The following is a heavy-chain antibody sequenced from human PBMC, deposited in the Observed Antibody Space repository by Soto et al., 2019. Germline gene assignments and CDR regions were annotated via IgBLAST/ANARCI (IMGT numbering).Heavy chain of an antibody. CDR1: GGSISSGGYS. CDR2: IYYSGNT. D-gene: IGHD5-18*01. CDR3: ARIPVDTSDI. Sequence: SETLSLTCAVSGGSISSGGYSWSWIRQPPGKGLEWIGYIYYSGNTNYNPSLKSRVTISLDTSNNQFSLKLSSVTAADTAVYYCARIPVDTSDIWGQGTMVT. V-gene: IGHV4-61*08. J-gene: IGHJ3*02.